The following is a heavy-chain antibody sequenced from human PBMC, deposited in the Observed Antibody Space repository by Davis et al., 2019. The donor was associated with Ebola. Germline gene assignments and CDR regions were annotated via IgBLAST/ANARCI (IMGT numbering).Heavy chain of an antibody. V-gene: IGHV3-43*02. CDR1: GFTFDDYA. CDR3: AKSAYESPFDS. D-gene: IGHD3-22*01. CDR2: IRGNGFNT. J-gene: IGHJ4*02. Sequence: PGGSLRLSCEASGFTFDDYAMHWVRQVPGKGLDLVSSIRGNGFNTYYTDSVKGRFTISRDNSKKSHSLQMNRLRTEDTAVYYCAKSAYESPFDSWGQGTLVIVSS.